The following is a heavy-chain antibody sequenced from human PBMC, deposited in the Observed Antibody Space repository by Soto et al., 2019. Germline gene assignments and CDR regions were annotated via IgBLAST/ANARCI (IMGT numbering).Heavy chain of an antibody. CDR3: VKDESINWYSGHFRH. CDR1: GFTFDDYA. V-gene: IGHV3-9*01. D-gene: IGHD6-13*01. CDR2: INWNSGSI. Sequence: GGSLRLSCAASGFTFDDYAMHWVRQVPGKGLEWVSGINWNSGSIGYADSVKGRFAISRDNAKNSLHLQMNSLRAEDTAFYYCVKDESINWYSGHFRHWGQGTLVTVPQ. J-gene: IGHJ1*01.